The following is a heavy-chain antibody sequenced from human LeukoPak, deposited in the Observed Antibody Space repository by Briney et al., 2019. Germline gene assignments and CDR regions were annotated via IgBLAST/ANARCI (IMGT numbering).Heavy chain of an antibody. Sequence: GGSLRLSCVASGFAFSDYGMHWVRQAPGKGLEWVAFIRHVGSNEYYADSVRGRFAISRDNSQNTLHLQMNILRVEDTAVYYCVKDWGVLPDYTADGFDIWGPGTMVTVSS. J-gene: IGHJ3*02. CDR1: GFAFSDYG. D-gene: IGHD3-10*01. CDR2: IRHVGSNE. CDR3: VKDWGVLPDYTADGFDI. V-gene: IGHV3-30*02.